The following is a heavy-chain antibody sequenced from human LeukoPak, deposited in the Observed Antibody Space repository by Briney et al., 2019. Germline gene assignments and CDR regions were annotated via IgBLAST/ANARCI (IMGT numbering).Heavy chain of an antibody. CDR3: ARYSGSYFLFDY. J-gene: IGHJ4*02. Sequence: PSETLSLTCTVSGGSISSSSYYWGWIRQPPGKGLEWIGSIYYSGSTYYNPSLKSRVTISVYTSKNQFSLKLSSVTAADTAVYYCARYSGSYFLFDYWGQGTLVTVSS. CDR1: GGSISSSSYY. D-gene: IGHD1-26*01. V-gene: IGHV4-39*01. CDR2: IYYSGST.